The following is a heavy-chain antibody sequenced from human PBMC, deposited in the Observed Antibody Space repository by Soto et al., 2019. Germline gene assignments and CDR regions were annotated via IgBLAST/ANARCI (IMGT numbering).Heavy chain of an antibody. CDR2: ISAYNGNT. CDR1: GYTFTSYG. Sequence: ASVKVSCKASGYTFTSYGISWVRQAPGQGLEWMGRISAYNGNTNYAQKLQGRVTMTTDTSTSTAYMELRSLRSDDTAVYYCARTLAARPPYYYYYMDVWGKGTTVTVSS. V-gene: IGHV1-18*01. CDR3: ARTLAARPPYYYYYMDV. D-gene: IGHD6-6*01. J-gene: IGHJ6*03.